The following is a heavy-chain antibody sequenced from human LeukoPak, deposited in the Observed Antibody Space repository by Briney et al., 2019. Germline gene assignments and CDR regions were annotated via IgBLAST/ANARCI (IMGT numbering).Heavy chain of an antibody. CDR2: ISYDGSNK. D-gene: IGHD3-10*01. CDR3: ARDLKRGILLCFGELLYPPSYGMDV. J-gene: IGHJ6*02. V-gene: IGHV3-30-3*01. Sequence: GGSLRLSCAASGFTFSSYAMHWVRQAPGKGLEWVAVISYDGSNKYYADSVKGRFTISRDNSKNTLYLQMNSLRAEDTAVYYCARDLKRGILLCFGELLYPPSYGMDVWGQGTTVTVSS. CDR1: GFTFSSYA.